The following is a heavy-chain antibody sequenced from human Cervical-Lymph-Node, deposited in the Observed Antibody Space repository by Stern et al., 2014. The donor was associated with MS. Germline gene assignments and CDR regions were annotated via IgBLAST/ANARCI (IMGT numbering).Heavy chain of an antibody. V-gene: IGHV7-4-1*02. D-gene: IGHD5-18*01. CDR1: GYTLTNYP. Sequence: QVQLVQSGSELKEPGASVKVSCKASGYTLTNYPMNWVRQAPGQGLEWMGWINTNTGNSTYAQGFTGRFVFSLDTSVSTAYLHISSLKAEDTAVYYCARDFVDTAMDSWGQGTLVTVSS. J-gene: IGHJ4*02. CDR3: ARDFVDTAMDS. CDR2: INTNTGNS.